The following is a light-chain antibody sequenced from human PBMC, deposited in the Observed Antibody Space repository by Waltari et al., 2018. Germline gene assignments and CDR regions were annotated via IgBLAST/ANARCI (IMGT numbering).Light chain of an antibody. V-gene: IGLV2-23*01. J-gene: IGLJ1*01. Sequence: QSALTQPASVSGSPGQSIPISCTGTSNNVGFYSLVSWYQQPPGQAPKLLIYEGSKRPAGVSNRFSGSKSGTTSALTIAGLQNEDEADYYCCSYAGSSWYVFGTGTKVTVL. CDR2: EGS. CDR3: CSYAGSSWYV. CDR1: SNNVGFYSL.